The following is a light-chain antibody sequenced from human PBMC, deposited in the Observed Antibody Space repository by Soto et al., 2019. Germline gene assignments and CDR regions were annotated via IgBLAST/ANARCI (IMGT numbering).Light chain of an antibody. CDR2: EVS. V-gene: IGLV2-14*01. Sequence: QSALTQPASVSGSPGQSITISCTGTSSDVGGYNYVSWYQQHPGKAPKLMIYEVSNRPSGVSNRFSGSKFGNTASLTISGLQAEDEADYYCCSYTSSSTPVVFGGGTKVTVL. J-gene: IGLJ2*01. CDR3: CSYTSSSTPVV. CDR1: SSDVGGYNY.